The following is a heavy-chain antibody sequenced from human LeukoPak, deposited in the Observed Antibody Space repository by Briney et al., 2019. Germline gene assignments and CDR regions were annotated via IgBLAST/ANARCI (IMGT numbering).Heavy chain of an antibody. D-gene: IGHD2-2*01. CDR2: TYYRSTWYN. CDR3: ARRLTQYDCFDP. V-gene: IGHV6-1*01. J-gene: IGHJ5*02. CDR1: GDSVSSNSVT. Sequence: SQTLSLTCAISGDSVSSNSVTWNWIRQSPSRGLEWLGRTYYRSTWYNDYAVSVRGRITVNPDTSKNQFSLHLNSVTLEDTAVYYCARRLTQYDCFDPWGQGILVTVSS.